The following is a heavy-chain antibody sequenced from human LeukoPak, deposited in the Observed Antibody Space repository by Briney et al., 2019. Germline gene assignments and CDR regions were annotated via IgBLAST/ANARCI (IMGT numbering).Heavy chain of an antibody. V-gene: IGHV4-39*01. D-gene: IGHD1-26*01. CDR3: ARHRASLSGNPRLNWFVA. CDR2: IDYSGST. J-gene: IGHJ5*02. CDR1: GGSISSSSYY. Sequence: PSETLSLNCTVSGGSISSSSYYWGRIRQPPGKGLEWIGTIDYSGSTYYNPSLKSRVAISVDTSKNQFSLKLSSVTAADTAVFYCARHRASLSGNPRLNWFVAWGQGTLVTVSS.